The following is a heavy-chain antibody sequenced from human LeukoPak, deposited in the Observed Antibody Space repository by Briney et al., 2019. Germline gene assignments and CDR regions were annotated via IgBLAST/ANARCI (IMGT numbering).Heavy chain of an antibody. J-gene: IGHJ5*02. CDR2: ISYDGSNK. CDR1: GFTFSSYA. CDR3: ARERYSGLYNWFDP. Sequence: GRSLRLSCAASGFTFSSYAMHWVRQAPGKGLEWVAVISYDGSNKYYADSVKGRFTISRDNSKNTLYLQMNSLRAEDTAVYYCARERYSGLYNWFDPWGQGTLVTVSS. V-gene: IGHV3-30-3*01. D-gene: IGHD5-12*01.